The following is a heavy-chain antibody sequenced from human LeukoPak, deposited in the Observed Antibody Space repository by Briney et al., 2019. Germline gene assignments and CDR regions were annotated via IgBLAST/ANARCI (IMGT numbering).Heavy chain of an antibody. Sequence: SETRSLTCAVYGGSFSGHYWSWIRQPPGKGLEWIGEVGHSSNTNYSPSLKSRVSISVDTSKNQFSLRLSSVTAADTAVYYCARRRDWNDVLDYWGQGTLVTVSS. CDR2: VGHSSNT. D-gene: IGHD1-1*01. J-gene: IGHJ4*02. V-gene: IGHV4-34*01. CDR3: ARRRDWNDVLDY. CDR1: GGSFSGHY.